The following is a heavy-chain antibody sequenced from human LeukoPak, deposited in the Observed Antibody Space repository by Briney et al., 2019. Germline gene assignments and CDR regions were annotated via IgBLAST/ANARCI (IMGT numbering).Heavy chain of an antibody. J-gene: IGHJ6*02. D-gene: IGHD6-13*01. CDR2: IGTAGDA. Sequence: GGSLRLSCAASGFTLSSYDMRWVRQAPGKGLEWVSAIGTAGDAYYPVSAKSGFTISRENAKTSLYLKMNSLRAGNTAVYYCARGQWIAAAVFFFGPKNGMDVSGQGPTVLVS. CDR1: GFTLSSYD. V-gene: IGHV3-13*01. CDR3: ARGQWIAAAVFFFGPKNGMDV.